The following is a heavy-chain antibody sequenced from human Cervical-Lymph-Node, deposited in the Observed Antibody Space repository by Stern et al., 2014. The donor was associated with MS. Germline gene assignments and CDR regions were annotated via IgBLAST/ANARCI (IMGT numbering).Heavy chain of an antibody. CDR2: IVPLFGTA. J-gene: IGHJ4*02. CDR3: AREYSISEHPFDY. V-gene: IGHV1-69*06. D-gene: IGHD6-6*01. Sequence: QVQLGQSGAEVKKPGSSVKVSCMTSGYTFNNYAISWVRQAQGLGLEWMGGIVPLFGTATYARKFRGRIILTADTSTTTTYLVLSSLRSEDTAVYYCAREYSISEHPFDYWGQGTLLTVSS. CDR1: GYTFNNYA.